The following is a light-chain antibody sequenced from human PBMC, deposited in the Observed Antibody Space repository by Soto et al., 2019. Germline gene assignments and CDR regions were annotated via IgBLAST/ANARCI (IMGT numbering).Light chain of an antibody. CDR3: QQFNNYLIT. V-gene: IGKV1-5*01. Sequence: DIEMVQSPSALSASVGDTVTITCRASQKSSPWFAWYQQKPGEAPKLLIYDASSLESGVPSRFSGSGSGTDFTLTISSLQPEDFATYYCQQFNNYLITFGQGTRPEI. CDR2: DAS. J-gene: IGKJ5*01. CDR1: QKSSPW.